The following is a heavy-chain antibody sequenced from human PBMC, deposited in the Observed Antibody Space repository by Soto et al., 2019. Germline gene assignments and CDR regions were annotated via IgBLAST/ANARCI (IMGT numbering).Heavy chain of an antibody. V-gene: IGHV4-59*01. CDR3: ARVLFGRGNWFDP. Sequence: PSETLSLTCTVSGGSISSYYWGWIRQPPGKGLEWIGYIYYSGSTNYNPSLKSRVTISVDTSKNQFSLKLSSVTAADTAVYYCARVLFGRGNWFDPWGQGTLVTVPQ. CDR1: GGSISSYY. CDR2: IYYSGST. J-gene: IGHJ5*02. D-gene: IGHD3-3*01.